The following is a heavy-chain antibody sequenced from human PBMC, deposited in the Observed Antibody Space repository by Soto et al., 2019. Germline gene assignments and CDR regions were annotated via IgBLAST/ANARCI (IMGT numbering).Heavy chain of an antibody. CDR2: ISSSSSYI. D-gene: IGHD6-19*01. Sequence: GGSLRLSCAASGFTFSSYSMNWVRQAPGKGLEWVSSISSSSSYIYYADSVKGRFTISRDNAKNSLYLQMNSLRAEDTAVYYCARCPVAVAGNDFDYWGQGTLVTVSS. CDR3: ARCPVAVAGNDFDY. J-gene: IGHJ4*02. V-gene: IGHV3-21*01. CDR1: GFTFSSYS.